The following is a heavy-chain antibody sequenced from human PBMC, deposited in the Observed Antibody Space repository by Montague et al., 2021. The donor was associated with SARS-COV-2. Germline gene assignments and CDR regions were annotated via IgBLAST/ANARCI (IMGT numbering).Heavy chain of an antibody. CDR1: GGSISSYY. CDR3: ARGSGWMGNAFDI. CDR2: SYYSGST. J-gene: IGHJ3*02. V-gene: IGHV4-59*01. D-gene: IGHD6-19*01. Sequence: SETLSLTCTVSGGSISSYYCSWIRQPPGKGLEWIGYSYYSGSTNSNPSLNSRVTISVDTSKNQFSLKLSSVTAADTAVYYCARGSGWMGNAFDIWGQGTMVTVSS.